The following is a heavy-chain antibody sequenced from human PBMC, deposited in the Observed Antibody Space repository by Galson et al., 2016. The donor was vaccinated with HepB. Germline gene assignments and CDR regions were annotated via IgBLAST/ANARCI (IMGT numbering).Heavy chain of an antibody. CDR3: AGGGGFSVGAYFDS. CDR1: TFTFSNYY. D-gene: IGHD3-16*01. J-gene: IGHJ4*02. V-gene: IGHV3-11*01. CDR2: IAGSGRPI. Sequence: SLRLSCAASTFTFSNYYMSWIRQAPGRGLEWISYIAGSGRPIYYADSVKGRFTISRDNAKNPLYLQMNSLRREDTAVYYCAGGGGFSVGAYFDSWGQGTLVTVSS.